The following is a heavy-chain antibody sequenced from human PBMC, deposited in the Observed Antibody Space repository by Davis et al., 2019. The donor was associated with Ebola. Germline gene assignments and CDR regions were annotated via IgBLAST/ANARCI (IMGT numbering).Heavy chain of an antibody. CDR1: GGTFSSYA. J-gene: IGHJ4*02. CDR2: IIPIFGTA. Sequence: SVKVSCKASGGTFSSYAISWVRQAPGQGLEWMGGIIPIFGTANYAQKFQGRVTITADESTSTAYMELSSLRSEDTAVYYCARWRLRYFDWFFDYWGQGTLVTVSS. D-gene: IGHD3-9*01. V-gene: IGHV1-69*13. CDR3: ARWRLRYFDWFFDY.